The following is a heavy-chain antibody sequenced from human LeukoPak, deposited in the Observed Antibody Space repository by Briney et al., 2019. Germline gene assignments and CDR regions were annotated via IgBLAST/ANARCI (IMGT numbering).Heavy chain of an antibody. J-gene: IGHJ4*02. Sequence: PGGSLRLSCAGSGFPFSSHWLSWFRQSPGKGLEWVAHISHDGSEKHYVDSVKGRFTISRDNARNSQFLQMNSLRVDDTAVYYCARGGGWVLFNWGPGTLVTVSS. CDR2: ISHDGSEK. V-gene: IGHV3-7*01. CDR1: GFPFSSHW. D-gene: IGHD6-19*01. CDR3: ARGGGWVLFN.